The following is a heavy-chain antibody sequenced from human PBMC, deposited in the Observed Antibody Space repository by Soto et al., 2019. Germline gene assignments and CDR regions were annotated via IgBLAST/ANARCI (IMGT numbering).Heavy chain of an antibody. Sequence: SATRSLTSAVSGGSTSRGGYSWSWIRQPPGKGLEWIGYIYHSGSTYYNPSLKSRVTISADRSKNQFSLKLSSVTAAATAVYYSASARLGYCSGGSCPYHRFDPWVQVTLVTVSS. V-gene: IGHV4-30-2*01. D-gene: IGHD2-15*01. J-gene: IGHJ5*02. CDR2: IYHSGST. CDR1: GGSTSRGGYS. CDR3: ASARLGYCSGGSCPYHRFDP.